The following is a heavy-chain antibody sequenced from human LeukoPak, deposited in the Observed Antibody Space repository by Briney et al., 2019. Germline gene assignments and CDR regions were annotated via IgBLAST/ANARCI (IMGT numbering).Heavy chain of an antibody. V-gene: IGHV4-59*01. CDR3: ARGYRDFYYYLDV. CDR1: GGSISSYY. J-gene: IGHJ6*03. D-gene: IGHD4-11*01. CDR2: VYYGGNI. Sequence: SETLSLTCTVSGGSISSYYWSWIRQPPGKGLEWIGYVYYGGNIKKNPSLKSRATISADTSMNQFSLNLSSATAADTAVYYCARGYRDFYYYLDVWGKGTTVTVSS.